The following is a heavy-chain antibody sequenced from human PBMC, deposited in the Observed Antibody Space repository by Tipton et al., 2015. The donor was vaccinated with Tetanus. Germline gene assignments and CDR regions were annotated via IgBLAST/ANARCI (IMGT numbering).Heavy chain of an antibody. V-gene: IGHV4-39*01. CDR1: GGSINNSNDF. J-gene: IGHJ6*03. CDR2: IHYTGSP. CDR3: ARHFNTYSSYMDV. Sequence: TLSLTCTVSGGSINNSNDFWGWIRQPPGKGLEWIASIHYTGSPYYNPSLKSRVSIFVDTSKNQFSLELTSVTAADTAVYYCARHFNTYSSYMDVWGKGTTVTVSS.